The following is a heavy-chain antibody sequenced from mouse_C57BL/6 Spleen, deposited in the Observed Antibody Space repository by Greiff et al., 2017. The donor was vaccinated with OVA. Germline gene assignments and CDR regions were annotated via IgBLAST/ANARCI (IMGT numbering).Heavy chain of an antibody. Sequence: EVKLEESGGGLVKPGGSLKLSCAASGFTFSDYGMHWVRQAPEKGLEWVAYISSGSSTIYYAATVKGRFTLSRDNAKNTLFLQRTSLRSEDTAMYYCARGGSNYGAWFAYWGQGTLVTVSA. J-gene: IGHJ3*01. CDR1: GFTFSDYG. D-gene: IGHD2-5*01. V-gene: IGHV5-17*01. CDR2: ISSGSSTI. CDR3: ARGGSNYGAWFAY.